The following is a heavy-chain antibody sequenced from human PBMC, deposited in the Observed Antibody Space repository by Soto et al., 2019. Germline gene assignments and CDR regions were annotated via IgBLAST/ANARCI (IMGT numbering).Heavy chain of an antibody. CDR3: ARGNWNYYYGFDV. D-gene: IGHD1-20*01. V-gene: IGHV3-7*01. CDR1: EFTFDKYY. J-gene: IGHJ6*02. CDR2: IKPDGSEQ. Sequence: GGSLRLSCAASEFTFDKYYMTWVRQAPGKGPEWVANIKPDGSEQYYVDSVKGRFTISRDNANNSLYLQMNSLRAEDTAVYFCARGNWNYYYGFDVSGQGTTVTV.